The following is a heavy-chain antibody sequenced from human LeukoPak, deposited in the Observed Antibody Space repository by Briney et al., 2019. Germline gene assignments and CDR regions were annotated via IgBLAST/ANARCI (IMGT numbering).Heavy chain of an antibody. V-gene: IGHV3-15*01. CDR3: TTVTMTTVTTLKGSDPYYFDY. CDR1: GFTFSNAW. J-gene: IGHJ4*02. D-gene: IGHD4-17*01. Sequence: GGSLRLSCAASGFTFSNAWMSWVRQAPGKGLEWVGRIKSKTDGGTTDYAAPVKGRFTISRDDSKNTLYLQMNSLKTEDTAVYYCTTVTMTTVTTLKGSDPYYFDYWGQGTLVTVSS. CDR2: IKSKTDGGTT.